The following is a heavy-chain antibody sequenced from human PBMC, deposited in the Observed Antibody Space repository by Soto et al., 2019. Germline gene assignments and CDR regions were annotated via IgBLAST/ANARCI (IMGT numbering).Heavy chain of an antibody. Sequence: PGGSLRLSCVASGFTFSSYWMSWVRQAPGKGLEGVANTNQDGSEKFYADSVKGRFTISRDNVKKSLFLQLNSLRAEDTAVYYCARDPPTEPFYYDYYGMDVWGQGTTVTVSS. CDR2: TNQDGSEK. CDR3: ARDPPTEPFYYDYYGMDV. D-gene: IGHD4-4*01. CDR1: GFTFSSYW. J-gene: IGHJ6*02. V-gene: IGHV3-7*01.